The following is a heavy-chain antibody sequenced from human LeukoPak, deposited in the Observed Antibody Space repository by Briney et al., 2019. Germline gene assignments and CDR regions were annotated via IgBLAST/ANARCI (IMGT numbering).Heavy chain of an antibody. CDR3: ARDGDQKAEFNDGLLGY. Sequence: ASVKVSCKASGYTFTSYGISWVRQAPGQRLEWMGWICAYNGNTNDTQKLQGRVTMTTDTSTSTAYMELRSLGSDDAAVYYWARDGDQKAEFNDGLLGYWGQGTLVTVSS. V-gene: IGHV1-18*01. CDR2: ICAYNGNT. J-gene: IGHJ4*02. D-gene: IGHD1-1*01. CDR1: GYTFTSYG.